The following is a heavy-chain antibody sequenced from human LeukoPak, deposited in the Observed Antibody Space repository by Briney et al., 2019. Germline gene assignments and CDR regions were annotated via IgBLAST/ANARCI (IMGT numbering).Heavy chain of an antibody. V-gene: IGHV1-46*01. Sequence: ASVKVSCKASGYTFTSYYMHWVRQAPGQGLEWMGIINPSGGSTSYAQKFQGRVTMTRDTSTSTAYMELSSLRSEDTAVYYCARPVTHYGRMDVWGQGTTVTVSS. CDR3: ARPVTHYGRMDV. J-gene: IGHJ6*02. CDR1: GYTFTSYY. D-gene: IGHD4-17*01. CDR2: INPSGGST.